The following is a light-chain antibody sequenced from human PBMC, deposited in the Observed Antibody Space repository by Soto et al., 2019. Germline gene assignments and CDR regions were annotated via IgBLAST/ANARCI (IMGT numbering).Light chain of an antibody. Sequence: DIVMTQSPDSLAVSLGERATINCKSSQSVLYSSNNKNYLAWYQQKPGQPPKLLIYWASTRESGVPDRFSGSGSVTDFTLTISSLQAEDVAVYYCQQYYITPITFGQGTRLEIK. CDR3: QQYYITPIT. CDR2: WAS. CDR1: QSVLYSSNNKNY. J-gene: IGKJ5*01. V-gene: IGKV4-1*01.